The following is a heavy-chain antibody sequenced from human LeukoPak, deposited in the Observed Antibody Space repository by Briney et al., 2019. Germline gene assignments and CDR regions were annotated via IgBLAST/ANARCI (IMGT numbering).Heavy chain of an antibody. CDR2: TYHSGST. V-gene: IGHV4-38-2*01. D-gene: IGHD3-10*01. CDR1: GYSISSGYY. Sequence: NTSETLSLTCAVSGYSISSGYYWGWIRQPPGKGLEWIGSTYHSGSTYYNPSLKSRVTISVDTSKNQFSLKLSSVTAADTAVYYCARLRGGPAEVDYWGRGTLVTVSS. CDR3: ARLRGGPAEVDY. J-gene: IGHJ4*02.